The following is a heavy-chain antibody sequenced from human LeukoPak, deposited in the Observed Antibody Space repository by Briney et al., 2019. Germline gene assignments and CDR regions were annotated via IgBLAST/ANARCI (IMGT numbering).Heavy chain of an antibody. CDR1: GFTFSSYS. D-gene: IGHD2-8*01. CDR3: TRDYVLMVYATPSMDSYYYYMDV. J-gene: IGHJ6*03. Sequence: GGSLRLSCAPSGFTFSSYSIHWVRQPPGKGLEWVSYISSFGSTIHYADSVKGRFTISRDNDKNSLYLQMNSLRVEDTAVYYCTRDYVLMVYATPSMDSYYYYMDVWGKGTTVTVSS. V-gene: IGHV3-48*01. CDR2: ISSFGSTI.